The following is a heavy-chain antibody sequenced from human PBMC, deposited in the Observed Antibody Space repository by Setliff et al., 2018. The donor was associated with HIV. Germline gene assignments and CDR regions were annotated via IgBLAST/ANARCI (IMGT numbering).Heavy chain of an antibody. CDR3: ATRAYDSSGYLRSRVSGAAFDI. V-gene: IGHV1-24*01. D-gene: IGHD3-22*01. CDR1: GYTLTELS. Sequence: ASVKVSCKVSGYTLTELSMHWVRQAPGKGLEWMGGFDPEYDKTFYAQKFQGRVTMSEDTSTDTACMELTSLRSEDTAVYYCATRAYDSSGYLRSRVSGAAFDIWGQGTMVTVSS. J-gene: IGHJ3*02. CDR2: FDPEYDKT.